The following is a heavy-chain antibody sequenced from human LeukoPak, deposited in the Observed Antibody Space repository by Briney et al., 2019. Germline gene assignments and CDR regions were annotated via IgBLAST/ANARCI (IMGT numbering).Heavy chain of an antibody. D-gene: IGHD1-1*01. V-gene: IGHV5-51*01. CDR3: ARLPTGTINPLGYLDY. J-gene: IGHJ4*02. Sequence: GESLKISCKGSGYSSTSYWIGWVRQMPGKGLEWMGIIYPGDSDTRYSPSFQGQVTISADKSITTAYLQWSSLKASDTAVYYCARLPTGTINPLGYLDYWGQGTLVTVSS. CDR1: GYSSTSYW. CDR2: IYPGDSDT.